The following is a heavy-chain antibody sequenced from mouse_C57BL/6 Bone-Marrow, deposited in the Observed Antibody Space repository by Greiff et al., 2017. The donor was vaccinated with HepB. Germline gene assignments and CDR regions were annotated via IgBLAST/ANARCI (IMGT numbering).Heavy chain of an antibody. CDR1: GYSFTGYY. D-gene: IGHD2-2*01. V-gene: IGHV1-42*01. CDR2: INPSTGGT. J-gene: IGHJ4*01. Sequence: EVQLQQSGPELVKPGASAKISCKAFGYSFTGYYMNWVKQSPEKSLEWIGEINPSTGGTTYNQKFKAKATLTVDKSSSTAYMQLKSLTSEDSAVYYCARSNYGYDEGNYYAMDYWGQGTSVTVSS. CDR3: ARSNYGYDEGNYYAMDY.